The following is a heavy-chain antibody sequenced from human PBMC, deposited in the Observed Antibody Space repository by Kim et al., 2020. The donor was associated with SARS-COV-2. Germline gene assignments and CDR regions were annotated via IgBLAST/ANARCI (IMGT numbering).Heavy chain of an antibody. CDR3: TSIFEY. Sequence: GSGGTSYTAESVKGRFTTSKDNANNMVYLQMNSLRVDDTAIYYCTSIFEYWGQGALVTVSS. D-gene: IGHD3-3*02. V-gene: IGHV3-11*04. CDR2: GSGGTS. J-gene: IGHJ4*02.